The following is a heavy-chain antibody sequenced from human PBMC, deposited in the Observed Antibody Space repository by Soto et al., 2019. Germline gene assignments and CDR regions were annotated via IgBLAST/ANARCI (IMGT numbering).Heavy chain of an antibody. D-gene: IGHD2-15*01. J-gene: IGHJ3*01. CDR1: GFSFSNYA. CDR2: ISIGSGSI. V-gene: IGHV3-48*02. Sequence: EVQLVESGGGLVQPGGSRRVSCAASGFSFSNYAMNWVRQAPGKGLEWVSYISIGSGSIFYSDSVKGRFTISRDDAKNSLYMQKNTLRDEDTAVSYCVRDARWAFDFWGQGTMVTVSS. CDR3: VRDARWAFDF.